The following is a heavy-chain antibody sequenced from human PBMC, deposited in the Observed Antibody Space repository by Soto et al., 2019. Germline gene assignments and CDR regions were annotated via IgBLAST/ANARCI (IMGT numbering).Heavy chain of an antibody. D-gene: IGHD3-22*01. V-gene: IGHV3-48*01. CDR3: ARDQLYYNDISGRPLNAFDV. Sequence: PGGPLRLSCGASGFTFRNYGLNWVRQAPGKVLAWVSYIGIGSSTKYYADSVKGRFTISRDNAKNSLYLQMNSLRAEDTAVYYCARDQLYYNDISGRPLNAFDVWGQGTMVTVSS. CDR1: GFTFRNYG. CDR2: IGIGSSTK. J-gene: IGHJ3*01.